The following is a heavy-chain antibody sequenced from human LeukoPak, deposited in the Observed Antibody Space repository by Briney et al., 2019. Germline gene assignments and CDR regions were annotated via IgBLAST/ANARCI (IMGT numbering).Heavy chain of an antibody. CDR3: ARGGGGWYFDL. CDR1: GYTFTNYD. J-gene: IGHJ2*01. V-gene: IGHV1-18*01. Sequence: GASVKVSCKASGYTFTNYDISWVRQAPGQRLEWMGWINPYDGNTNYAQNLQGRVTMITDTSTSTAYMELRSLRSDDTAVYYCARGGGGWYFDLWGRGTLVAVSS. CDR2: INPYDGNT. D-gene: IGHD3-16*01.